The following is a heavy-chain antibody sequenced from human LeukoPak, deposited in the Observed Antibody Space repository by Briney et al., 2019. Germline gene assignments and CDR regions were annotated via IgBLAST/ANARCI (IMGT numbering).Heavy chain of an antibody. CDR1: GYTFTSYD. CDR3: ARVPTYDFWSGYYTYNWFDP. V-gene: IGHV1-8*01. CDR2: MNPNSGNT. J-gene: IGHJ5*02. D-gene: IGHD3-3*01. Sequence: ASVKVSCKASGYTFTSYDINWVRQATGQGLEWMGWMNPNSGNTGYAQKFQGRVTMTRNTSISTAYMELSSLRCEDTAVYYCARVPTYDFWSGYYTYNWFDPWGQGTLVTVSS.